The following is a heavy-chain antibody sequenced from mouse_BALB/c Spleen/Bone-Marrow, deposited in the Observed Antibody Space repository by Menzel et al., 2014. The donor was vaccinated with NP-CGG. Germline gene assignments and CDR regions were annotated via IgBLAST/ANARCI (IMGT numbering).Heavy chain of an antibody. Sequence: EVQLQESGPSLVKPSQTLSLTCSVTGDSITSGYWNWVRKFPGNKFEYMGYTSYTGSTYYNPSLQSRISITRDTSKNQYYLQLNSVTTEDTATYYCARDYVSSFDYWGQGTTLTVSS. J-gene: IGHJ2*01. D-gene: IGHD1-1*01. CDR1: GDSITSGY. V-gene: IGHV3-8*02. CDR3: ARDYVSSFDY. CDR2: TSYTGST.